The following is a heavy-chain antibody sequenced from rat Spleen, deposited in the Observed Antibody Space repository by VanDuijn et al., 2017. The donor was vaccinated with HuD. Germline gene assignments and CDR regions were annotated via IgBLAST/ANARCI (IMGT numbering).Heavy chain of an antibody. V-gene: IGHV5-25*01. J-gene: IGHJ1*01. CDR1: GFTFSNYY. CDR3: AKAPNWELGYWYVDF. D-gene: IGHD5-1*01. CDR2: ISTGGGNT. Sequence: EVQLVESGGGLVQPGRSMKLSCAASGFTFSNYYMAWVRQAPTKGLEWVASISTGGGNTYYRDSVKGRFTNSRDNANNTLNLQMDSLRSEDTATYYWAKAPNWELGYWYVDFWGPVTMVTVSS.